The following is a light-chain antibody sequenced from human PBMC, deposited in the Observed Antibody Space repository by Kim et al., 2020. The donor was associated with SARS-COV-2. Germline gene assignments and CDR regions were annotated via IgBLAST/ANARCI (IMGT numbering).Light chain of an antibody. CDR1: SLRSYY. J-gene: IGLJ3*02. CDR3: NSRDSSGNRV. Sequence: SSELTQEPAVSVALGQTVRITCQGDSLRSYYASWYQQKPGQAPVLVIYGKNNRPSGIPDRFSGSSSGNTASLTITGAQAEDEADYYCNSRDSSGNRVFGG. CDR2: GKN. V-gene: IGLV3-19*01.